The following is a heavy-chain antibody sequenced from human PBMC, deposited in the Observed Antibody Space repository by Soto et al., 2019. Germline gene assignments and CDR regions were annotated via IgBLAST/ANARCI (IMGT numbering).Heavy chain of an antibody. D-gene: IGHD3-16*01. CDR3: AKDYYDYVWGSYLGSPFDY. J-gene: IGHJ4*02. Sequence: GSLRLSCAASGFTFSSYAMSWVRQAPGKGLEWVSAISGSGGSTYYADSVKGRFTISRDNSKNTLYLQMNSLRAEDTAVYYCAKDYYDYVWGSYLGSPFDYWGQGTLVTVSS. CDR2: ISGSGGST. CDR1: GFTFSSYA. V-gene: IGHV3-23*01.